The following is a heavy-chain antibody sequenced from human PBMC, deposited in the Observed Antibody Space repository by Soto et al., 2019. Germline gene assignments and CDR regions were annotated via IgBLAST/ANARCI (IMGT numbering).Heavy chain of an antibody. Sequence: TCTVSGGSISSYYWSWIRQPPGKGLEWIGYIYYSGSTNYNPSLKSRVTISVDTSKNQFSLKLSSVTAADTAVYYCARDRRNYYGSGDYYYGMDVWGQGTTVTVSS. V-gene: IGHV4-59*01. CDR3: ARDRRNYYGSGDYYYGMDV. CDR2: IYYSGST. CDR1: GGSISSYY. D-gene: IGHD3-10*01. J-gene: IGHJ6*02.